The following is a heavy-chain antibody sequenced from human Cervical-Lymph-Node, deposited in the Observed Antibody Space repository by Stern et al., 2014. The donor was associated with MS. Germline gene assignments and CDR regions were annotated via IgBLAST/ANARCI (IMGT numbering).Heavy chain of an antibody. CDR1: GFTFSSYA. J-gene: IGHJ4*02. V-gene: IGHV3-30*01. D-gene: IGHD3-3*01. Sequence: QVQLVESGGGVVQPGRSLRLSCAASGFTFSSYAMHWVRQAQGKGLEWVAVISYDGSNKYYADSVKGRFTISRDNSKNTLYLQMNSLRAEDTAVYYCARPDRPFGVVIYFDYWGQGTLVTVSS. CDR3: ARPDRPFGVVIYFDY. CDR2: ISYDGSNK.